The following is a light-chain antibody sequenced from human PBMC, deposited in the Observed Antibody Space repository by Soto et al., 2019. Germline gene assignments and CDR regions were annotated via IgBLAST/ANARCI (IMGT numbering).Light chain of an antibody. CDR1: QSVGSY. V-gene: IGKV3D-15*01. CDR2: DTS. J-gene: IGKJ5*01. Sequence: ILLTQSPCTLSLSPGERATLSCRASQSVGSYLAWYQQKHGQAPRLLISDTSSRATGIPDRFSGSGSGTEFTLTISSLQSEDFAIYYCQQYNNWITFGQGTDWRL. CDR3: QQYNNWIT.